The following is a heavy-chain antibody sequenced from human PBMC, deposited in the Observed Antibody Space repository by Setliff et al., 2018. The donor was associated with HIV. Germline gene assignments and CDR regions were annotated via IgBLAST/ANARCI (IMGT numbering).Heavy chain of an antibody. D-gene: IGHD7-27*01. J-gene: IGHJ4*02. CDR1: GGSINSYY. Sequence: SLTCTVSGGSINSYYWGWIRQSPGKKLEWIGYIHTSGSTNYNPSLKSRVTISLDTSNDRFSLRLSSVTAADTAVYYCARAPTGELDFWGQGTLVTVSS. V-gene: IGHV4-4*08. CDR3: ARAPTGELDF. CDR2: IHTSGST.